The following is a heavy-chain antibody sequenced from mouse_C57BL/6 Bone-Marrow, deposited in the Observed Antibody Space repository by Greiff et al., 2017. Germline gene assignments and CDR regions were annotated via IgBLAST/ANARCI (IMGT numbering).Heavy chain of an antibody. J-gene: IGHJ4*01. CDR2: ISSGGSYT. Sequence: DVKLQESGGDLVKPGGSLKLSCAASGFTFSSYGMSWVRQTPDKRLAWVATISSGGSYTYYPDSVKGRFTISRDNAKNTLYLQMSSLKSEDTAMYYCARQGNYAMDYWGQGTSVTVSS. CDR1: GFTFSSYG. V-gene: IGHV5-6*02. CDR3: ARQGNYAMDY.